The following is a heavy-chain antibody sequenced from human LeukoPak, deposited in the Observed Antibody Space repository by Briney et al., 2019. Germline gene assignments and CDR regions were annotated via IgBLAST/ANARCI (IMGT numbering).Heavy chain of an antibody. Sequence: GGSLRLSCAPSRFTFSNYAMSWVRQAPGKGLGWVSLIIGSTGSTFYADSVKGRFTISRDNSKNTLYLQMNSLRAEDTAVYYCAKGGYDYVEIGYFDYWGQGTLVTVSS. V-gene: IGHV3-23*01. CDR1: RFTFSNYA. J-gene: IGHJ4*01. CDR3: AKGGYDYVEIGYFDY. D-gene: IGHD5-12*01. CDR2: IIGSTGST.